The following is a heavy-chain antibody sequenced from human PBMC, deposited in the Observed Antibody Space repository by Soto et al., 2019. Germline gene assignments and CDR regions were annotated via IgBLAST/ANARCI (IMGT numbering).Heavy chain of an antibody. J-gene: IGHJ4*02. D-gene: IGHD1-1*01. CDR2: ITSGGTT. CDR1: RFISDNCG. Sequence: AGGSLRLSCAVSRFISDNCGMKWVRQAPGKGLEWVSGITSGGTTYYADSVKGRFTISRDDSKNTLYLQMNSLRAEDTALYYCAKRHTTVATPENYFDYWGQGTLVTVSS. V-gene: IGHV3-23*01. CDR3: AKRHTTVATPENYFDY.